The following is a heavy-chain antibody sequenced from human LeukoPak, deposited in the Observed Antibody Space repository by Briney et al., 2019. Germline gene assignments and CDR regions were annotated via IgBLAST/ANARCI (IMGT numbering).Heavy chain of an antibody. D-gene: IGHD2-15*01. V-gene: IGHV3-23*01. Sequence: GGSLRLSCAASGFTFSDYYMSWIRQAPGKGLEWVSSINGRGGSTYYADSVKGRFTISRDNSKNTLYLQMNSLRAEDTAIYYCAKNGDRGAYCSGGSCYPYYYYYMDVWGKGTTVTISS. CDR2: INGRGGST. CDR1: GFTFSDYY. CDR3: AKNGDRGAYCSGGSCYPYYYYYMDV. J-gene: IGHJ6*03.